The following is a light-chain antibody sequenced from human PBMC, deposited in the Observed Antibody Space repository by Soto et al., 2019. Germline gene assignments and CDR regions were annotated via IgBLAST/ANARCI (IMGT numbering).Light chain of an antibody. CDR2: GAS. CDR1: QSVSSN. V-gene: IGKV3-15*01. CDR3: QQRSNWPPVLT. Sequence: EIVMPQSPATLSVSPVERATLSCRASQSVSSNLAWYQQKPGQAPRLLIYGASTRATGIPARFSGSGSGTEFTLTISSLEPEDFAVYYCQQRSNWPPVLTFGGGTKVDIK. J-gene: IGKJ4*01.